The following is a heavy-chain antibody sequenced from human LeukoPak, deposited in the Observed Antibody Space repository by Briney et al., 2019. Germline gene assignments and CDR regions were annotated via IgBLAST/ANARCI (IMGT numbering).Heavy chain of an antibody. V-gene: IGHV4-59*12. D-gene: IGHD3-10*01. CDR3: ARGRQTMVRGRRFDP. J-gene: IGHJ5*02. CDR1: GGSISSYY. CDR2: IYYSGST. Sequence: SETLSLTCTVSGGSISSYYWSWIRQPPGKGLEWIGYIYYSGSTNYNPSLKSRVTISVDTSKNQFSLKLSSVTAADTAVYYCARGRQTMVRGRRFDPWGQGTLVTVSS.